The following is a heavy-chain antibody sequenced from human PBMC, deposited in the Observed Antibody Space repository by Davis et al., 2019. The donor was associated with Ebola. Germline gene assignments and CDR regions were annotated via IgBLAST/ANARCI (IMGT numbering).Heavy chain of an antibody. V-gene: IGHV3-30*18. D-gene: IGHD3-22*01. Sequence: GESLKISCAASGFTFSSYGMPWVRQAPGKGLEWVAVISYDGSNKYYADSVKGRFTISRDNSKNTLYLQMNSLRAEDTAVYYCAKDRYYYDSSGSKKEAFDYWGQGTLVTVSS. CDR1: GFTFSSYG. J-gene: IGHJ4*02. CDR3: AKDRYYYDSSGSKKEAFDY. CDR2: ISYDGSNK.